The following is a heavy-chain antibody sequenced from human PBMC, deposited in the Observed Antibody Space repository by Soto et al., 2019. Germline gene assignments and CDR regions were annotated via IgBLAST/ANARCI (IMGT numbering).Heavy chain of an antibody. Sequence: ASVKVSCKAAGYTFTNYYIHWVRQAPGQGLEWMGLIKPSDGSTTYAQKFQGRVTMTTDTSTSTAYMELRSLRSDDTAVYYCAREGVAPYYYYGMDVWGQGTPVTVSS. D-gene: IGHD5-12*01. J-gene: IGHJ6*02. CDR3: AREGVAPYYYYGMDV. CDR1: GYTFTNYY. V-gene: IGHV1-46*01. CDR2: IKPSDGST.